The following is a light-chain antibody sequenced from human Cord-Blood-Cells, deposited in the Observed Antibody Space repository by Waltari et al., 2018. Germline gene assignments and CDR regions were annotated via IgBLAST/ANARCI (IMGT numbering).Light chain of an antibody. CDR3: QQSYSTPPF. CDR2: AAS. Sequence: DIQMTQSPSSLSASVGDRVTITCRASQSISSYLNWYQQKPGKATKLLIYAASSLHSGVPSRFSGSGSGTDFTLTISSLQPEDFATYYCQQSYSTPPFFGPGTKVDIK. J-gene: IGKJ3*01. V-gene: IGKV1-39*01. CDR1: QSISSY.